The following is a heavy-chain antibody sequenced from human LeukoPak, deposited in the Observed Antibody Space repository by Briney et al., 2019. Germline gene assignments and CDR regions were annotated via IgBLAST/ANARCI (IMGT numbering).Heavy chain of an antibody. Sequence: ASETLSLTCAVCGGSFSGYYWSWIRQPPAKGLEWIGESNHCESTNYNPSLKSRVTISVDTSKTQFSLKLSSVTAADTAVYYCARVWSGYYFVVITDYYYYMDVWGKGTTVTVSS. CDR3: ARVWSGYYFVVITDYYYYMDV. CDR2: SNHCEST. V-gene: IGHV4-34*01. J-gene: IGHJ6*03. CDR1: GGSFSGYY. D-gene: IGHD3-3*01.